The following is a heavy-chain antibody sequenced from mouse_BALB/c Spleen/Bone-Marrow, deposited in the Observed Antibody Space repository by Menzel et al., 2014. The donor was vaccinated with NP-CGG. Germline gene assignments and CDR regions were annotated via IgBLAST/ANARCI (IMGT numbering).Heavy chain of an antibody. J-gene: IGHJ4*01. CDR3: ARAPPYDFYTMDY. V-gene: IGHV5-4*02. Sequence: EVHLVESGGGLVKPGGSLKLSCAAPGFTFSDFYMFWVRQTPEKRLEWVATISDGVSYTYYPDSVKGRFTISRDNARNNLYLQMSSLKSEDTAMYYCARAPPYDFYTMDYWGQGTSVTVSS. CDR1: GFTFSDFY. CDR2: ISDGVSYT. D-gene: IGHD2-13*01.